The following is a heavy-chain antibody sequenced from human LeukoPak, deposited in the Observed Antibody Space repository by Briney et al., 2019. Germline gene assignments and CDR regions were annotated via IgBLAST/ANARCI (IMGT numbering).Heavy chain of an antibody. CDR1: GGSISSSSYY. CDR2: IYYSGST. CDR3: ARDLTAMVHDAFDI. D-gene: IGHD5-18*01. J-gene: IGHJ3*02. V-gene: IGHV4-39*02. Sequence: PSETLSLTCTVSGGSISSSSYYWGWIRQPPGKGLEWIANIYYSGSTYYNPSLKSRVTITVDTSKNQFSLRLSSVTAADTAVYYCARDLTAMVHDAFDIWGQGTMVTVSS.